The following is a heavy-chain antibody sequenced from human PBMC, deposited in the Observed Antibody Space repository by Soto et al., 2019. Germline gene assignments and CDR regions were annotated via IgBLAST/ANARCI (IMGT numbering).Heavy chain of an antibody. D-gene: IGHD1-1*01. J-gene: IGHJ4*02. CDR1: GGSISSYY. V-gene: IGHV4-59*01. Sequence: PSETLALTCTVSGGSISSYYWSWIRQPPGKGLEWIAYIYYSGSTNDNPSLKSRVTMTRDTSTSTVYIELSSLRSEDTAVYYCARDLMRGGQLERREDYWGQGTLVTVS. CDR2: IYYSGST. CDR3: ARDLMRGGQLERREDY.